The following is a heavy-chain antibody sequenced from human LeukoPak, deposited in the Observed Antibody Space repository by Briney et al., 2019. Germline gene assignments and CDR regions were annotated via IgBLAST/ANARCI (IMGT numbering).Heavy chain of an antibody. CDR2: ISSSSSYI. D-gene: IGHD2/OR15-2a*01. V-gene: IGHV3-21*01. Sequence: GGSLRLSCAASGFTFSSYSMNWVRQAPGKGLEWVSSISSSSSYIYYADSVKGRFTISRDNAKNSLYLQMNSLRAEDTAVYYCARERADAFLNAFDIWGQGTMVTVSS. J-gene: IGHJ3*02. CDR1: GFTFSSYS. CDR3: ARERADAFLNAFDI.